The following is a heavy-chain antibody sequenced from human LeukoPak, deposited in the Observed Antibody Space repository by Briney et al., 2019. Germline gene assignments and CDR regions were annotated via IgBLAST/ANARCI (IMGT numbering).Heavy chain of an antibody. CDR1: GYSISTGYY. CDR2: FYHSGST. CDR3: ARDLSGPGWLQD. V-gene: IGHV4-38-2*02. J-gene: IGHJ4*02. Sequence: PSETLSLTCTVSGYSISTGYYWGWIRQPPGKGLEWIGTFYHSGSTYYNPSLRSRVTISVDTSKNQFSLKLSSVTAADTAVYFCARDLSGPGWLQDWGQGTLVTVSS. D-gene: IGHD5-24*01.